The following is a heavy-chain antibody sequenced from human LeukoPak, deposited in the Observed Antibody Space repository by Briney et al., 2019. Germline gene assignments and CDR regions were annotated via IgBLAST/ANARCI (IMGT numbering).Heavy chain of an antibody. V-gene: IGHV5-51*01. D-gene: IGHD2-2*01. CDR3: ARQACSSTSCSYYFDY. Sequence: GESLKISCKGSGYSFTNYWIGWVRQMPGKGLEWMGIIYPGESDTRYSPSFQGQVTISADKSISTAYLQWSSLKASDTAMYYCARQACSSTSCSYYFDYWGQGTLVTVSS. CDR2: IYPGESDT. J-gene: IGHJ4*02. CDR1: GYSFTNYW.